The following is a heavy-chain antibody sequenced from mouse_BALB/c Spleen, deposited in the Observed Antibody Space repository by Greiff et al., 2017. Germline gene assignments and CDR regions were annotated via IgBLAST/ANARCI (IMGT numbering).Heavy chain of an antibody. CDR2: IDPENGDT. CDR1: GFNIKDYY. CDR3: NASPNYYRYEFAY. Sequence: EVKLVESGAELVRSGASVKLSCTASGFNIKDYYMHWVKQRPEQGLEWIGWIDPENGDTEYAPKFQGKATMTADTSSNTAYLQLSSLTSEDTAVYYCNASPNYYRYEFAYWGQRTLVTVSA. J-gene: IGHJ3*01. D-gene: IGHD2-14*01. V-gene: IGHV14-4*02.